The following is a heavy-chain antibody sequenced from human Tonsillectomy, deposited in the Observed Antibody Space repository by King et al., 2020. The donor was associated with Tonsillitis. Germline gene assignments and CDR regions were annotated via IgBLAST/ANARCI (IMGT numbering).Heavy chain of an antibody. CDR3: ARACLTYDSSCFAFDI. J-gene: IGHJ3*02. CDR1: GGSISSYY. Sequence: QLQESGPGLVKPSETLSLTCTVSGGSISSYYWNWIRQPPGKGLEWIGYIYYSGSTNYNPSLKSRVTISVDTSKNQFSLKLSSVTAADTAVYYCARACLTYDSSCFAFDIWGQGTMVTVSS. CDR2: IYYSGST. V-gene: IGHV4-59*01. D-gene: IGHD3-22*01.